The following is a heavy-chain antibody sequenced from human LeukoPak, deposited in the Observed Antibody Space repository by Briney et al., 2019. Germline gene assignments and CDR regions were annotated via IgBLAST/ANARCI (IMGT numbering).Heavy chain of an antibody. D-gene: IGHD4-11*01. CDR2: ISYHGTSK. V-gene: IGHV3-30*14. Sequence: PGGSLRLSCAASEFMLTNYAMHWVRQAPGKGLEWVAVISYHGTSKYYADSVKGRFTISRDSSKNTLYLQMNSLRAEDTAVYYCARAFSNYYYYYYGMDVWGQGTTVTVSS. J-gene: IGHJ6*02. CDR3: ARAFSNYYYYYYGMDV. CDR1: EFMLTNYA.